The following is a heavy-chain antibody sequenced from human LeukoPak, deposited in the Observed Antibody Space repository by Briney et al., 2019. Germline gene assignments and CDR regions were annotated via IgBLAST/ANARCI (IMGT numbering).Heavy chain of an antibody. CDR2: IYPGDSDT. CDR1: GYSFTSYW. V-gene: IGHV5-51*01. D-gene: IGHD3-22*01. CDR3: ARGYYDSSAPDAFDI. J-gene: IGHJ3*02. Sequence: GESLQISCKGSGYSFTSYWIGWVRQMPGKGLEWMGIIYPGDSDTRYSPSFQGQVTISADKSISTAYLQWSSLKASDTAMYYCARGYYDSSAPDAFDIWGQGTMVTVSS.